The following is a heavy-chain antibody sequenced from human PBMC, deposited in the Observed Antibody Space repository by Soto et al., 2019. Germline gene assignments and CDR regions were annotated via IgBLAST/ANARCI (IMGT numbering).Heavy chain of an antibody. J-gene: IGHJ6*02. Sequence: ASVTVSCKASGYTFTSYYMHWVRQAPGQGLEWMGIINPSGGSTSYAQKFQGRVTMTRDTSTSTVYMELSSLRSEDTAVYYCARDLLDSSTPDYGMDVWGQGTTVTVSS. CDR3: ARDLLDSSTPDYGMDV. V-gene: IGHV1-46*01. D-gene: IGHD6-13*01. CDR2: INPSGGST. CDR1: GYTFTSYY.